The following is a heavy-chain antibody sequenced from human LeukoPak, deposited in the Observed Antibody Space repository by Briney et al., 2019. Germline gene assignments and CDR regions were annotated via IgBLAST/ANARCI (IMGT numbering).Heavy chain of an antibody. V-gene: IGHV1-69*13. J-gene: IGHJ6*03. D-gene: IGHD3-10*01. Sequence: GASVTVSFKASGGTFSSYAISWVRQAPGQGLEWMGGIIPIFGTANYAHKYQGRVTITADESTSTAYMELSSLRSEDTAVYYCAGSITMVRGALNERNYYYYMDVWGKGTTVTVSS. CDR2: IIPIFGTA. CDR1: GGTFSSYA. CDR3: AGSITMVRGALNERNYYYYMDV.